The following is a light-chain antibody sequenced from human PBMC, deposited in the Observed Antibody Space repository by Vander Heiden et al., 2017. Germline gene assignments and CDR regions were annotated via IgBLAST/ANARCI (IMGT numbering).Light chain of an antibody. CDR2: EDT. CDR1: SSDVGSYNL. Sequence: QSALTQPASVSGSPGQSITISCTGTSSDVGSYNLVSWYQQHPGKAPKLMLYEDTKRPSGVSNRVAGSKAGNTASLTSSGLKAEDEADYYCCSYAGSVVFGGGTKLTVL. V-gene: IGLV2-23*01. J-gene: IGLJ2*01. CDR3: CSYAGSVV.